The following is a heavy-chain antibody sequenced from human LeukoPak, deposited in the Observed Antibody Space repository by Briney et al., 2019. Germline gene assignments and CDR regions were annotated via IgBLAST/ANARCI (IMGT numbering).Heavy chain of an antibody. CDR1: GFSLSTSAMC. V-gene: IGHV2-70*11. D-gene: IGHD6-13*01. Sequence: ESGPALVKPTQPLTLTCTFSGFSLSTSAMCVSWIRQPPGKALEWLARIDWDCDKYYNTSLKTRLTTSKDTSKNQVVLTMTNMDPVDTATYYCARIRGSRYYFDYWGQGTLVTVSS. J-gene: IGHJ4*02. CDR2: IDWDCDK. CDR3: ARIRGSRYYFDY.